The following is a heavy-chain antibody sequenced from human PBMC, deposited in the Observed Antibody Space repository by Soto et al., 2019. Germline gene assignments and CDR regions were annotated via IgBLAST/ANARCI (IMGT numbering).Heavy chain of an antibody. CDR1: GGSISSGGYY. CDR3: ARESTPANALIFDY. J-gene: IGHJ4*02. CDR2: IYYSGST. D-gene: IGHD2-2*01. Sequence: PSETLSLTCTVSGGSISSGGYYWSWIRQHPGKGLEWIGYIYYSGSTYYNPSLKSRVTISVDTSKNQFSLKLSSVTAADTAVYYCARESTPANALIFDYWGQGTLVTVSS. V-gene: IGHV4-31*03.